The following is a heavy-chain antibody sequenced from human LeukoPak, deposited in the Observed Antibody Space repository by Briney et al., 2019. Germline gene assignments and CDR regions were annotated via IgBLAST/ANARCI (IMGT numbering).Heavy chain of an antibody. D-gene: IGHD2-2*01. CDR2: MNTNSGNT. Sequence: ASVKVSCKASGYTLTSYDINWVRQPTAQGLEWMGWMNTNSGNTGYEQKYQGRVTITRNTSISTAYMELSSLRSEDTAVYYCAGGSTSSGFDPWGQGTLVTVSS. CDR1: GYTLTSYD. CDR3: AGGSTSSGFDP. V-gene: IGHV1-8*03. J-gene: IGHJ5*02.